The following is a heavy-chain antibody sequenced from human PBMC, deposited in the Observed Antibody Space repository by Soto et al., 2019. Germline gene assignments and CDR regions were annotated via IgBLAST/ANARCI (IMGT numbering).Heavy chain of an antibody. D-gene: IGHD3-3*01. CDR2: IKSKTDGGTT. CDR3: TTLILNYDFWSGLAFDI. CDR1: GFTFSNAW. Sequence: GGSLRLSCAASGFTFSNAWMNWVRQAPGKGLEWVGRIKSKTDGGTTDYAAPVKGRFTISRDDSKNTLYLQMNSLKTEDTAVYYCTTLILNYDFWSGLAFDIWGQGTMVTVSS. V-gene: IGHV3-15*01. J-gene: IGHJ3*02.